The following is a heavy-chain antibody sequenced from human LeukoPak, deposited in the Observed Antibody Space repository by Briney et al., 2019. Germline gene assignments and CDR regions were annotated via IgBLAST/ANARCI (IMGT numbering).Heavy chain of an antibody. CDR3: AKDRRIAVAGPLDY. J-gene: IGHJ4*02. D-gene: IGHD6-19*01. CDR1: GSTFSRYG. Sequence: GRSLRLSCAASGSTFSRYGMHWVRQAPGKGLEWVAVISTDGSEIYYGDSVKGRFTISRDNSKNTLYLQVNSLRAEDTTVYYCAKDRRIAVAGPLDYWGQGTPVTVSS. V-gene: IGHV3-30*18. CDR2: ISTDGSEI.